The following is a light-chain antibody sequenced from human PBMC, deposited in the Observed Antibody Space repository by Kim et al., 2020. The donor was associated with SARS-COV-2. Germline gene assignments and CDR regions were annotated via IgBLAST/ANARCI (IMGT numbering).Light chain of an antibody. CDR2: GKN. J-gene: IGLJ3*02. Sequence: SSELTQDPVVSVALGQTVRITCQGDSLRSYYASWYQQKPGQAPVLVIYGKNNRPSGIPDRFSGSSSGNTASLTITGAQAEDEADYYCNSRDSSVWVFGGGTKLTVL. CDR3: NSRDSSVWV. CDR1: SLRSYY. V-gene: IGLV3-19*01.